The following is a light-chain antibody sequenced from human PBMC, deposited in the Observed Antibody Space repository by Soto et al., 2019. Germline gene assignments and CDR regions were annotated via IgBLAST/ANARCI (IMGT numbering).Light chain of an antibody. V-gene: IGKV1-6*01. CDR3: LQDYNCPYT. CDR1: QGIRND. Sequence: AIQMTQSPSSLSASVGDRVTITCRASQGIRNDLGWYQQTPGKAPKLLIYAASSLPSGVPSRFSGSGSGTDFTLTISSLQPEDFATYYCLQDYNCPYTFGQGTKLEIK. J-gene: IGKJ2*01. CDR2: AAS.